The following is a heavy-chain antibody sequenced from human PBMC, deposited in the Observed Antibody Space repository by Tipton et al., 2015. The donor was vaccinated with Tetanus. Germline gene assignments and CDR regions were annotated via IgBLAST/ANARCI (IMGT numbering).Heavy chain of an antibody. Sequence: SLRLSCAASGFTFSSYSMNWVRQAPGKGLEWVSSISSSSSYIYYADSVKGRFTIPRDNAKNSLYLQMNSLRAEDTAVYYCARDANLEWLKDYYYGMDVWGQGTTVTVSS. CDR3: ARDANLEWLKDYYYGMDV. CDR2: ISSSSSYI. D-gene: IGHD3-3*01. V-gene: IGHV3-21*01. J-gene: IGHJ6*02. CDR1: GFTFSSYS.